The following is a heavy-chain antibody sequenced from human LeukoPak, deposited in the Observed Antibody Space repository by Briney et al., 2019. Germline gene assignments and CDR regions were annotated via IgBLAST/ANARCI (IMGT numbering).Heavy chain of an antibody. CDR1: GASVSSGSYY. CDR2: IYNSGST. Sequence: PSETLSLTCNVSGASVSSGSYYWSWIRQPPGKGLEWIGYIYNSGSTNDNPSLKSRVTISVDTSKNQFSLKLSSVTAADTAVYYCAREPLASSGYYIWGQGTLVTVSS. J-gene: IGHJ4*02. D-gene: IGHD3-22*01. V-gene: IGHV4-61*01. CDR3: AREPLASSGYYI.